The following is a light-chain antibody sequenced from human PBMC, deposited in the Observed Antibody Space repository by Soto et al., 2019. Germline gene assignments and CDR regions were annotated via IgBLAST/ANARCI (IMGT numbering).Light chain of an antibody. V-gene: IGKV3-11*01. CDR2: DAS. CDR1: QSVNIY. CDR3: QQHYSLPLT. Sequence: EIVLTQSPAALSLSPGGRATLSCRVSQSVNIYFAGYQQKIGQAPRLLIYDASIRATGIPVKFSGSGSGTDFTLTISSLEPEDFGVYYCQQHYSLPLTFGGGTKMEIK. J-gene: IGKJ4*01.